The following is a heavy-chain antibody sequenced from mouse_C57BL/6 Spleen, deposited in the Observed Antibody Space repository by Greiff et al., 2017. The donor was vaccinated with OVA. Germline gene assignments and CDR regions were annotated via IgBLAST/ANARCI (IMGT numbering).Heavy chain of an antibody. CDR3: AREGDYDAGYAMDY. D-gene: IGHD2-4*01. J-gene: IGHJ4*01. V-gene: IGHV3-6*01. CDR2: ISYDGSN. Sequence: EVQLQESGPGLVKPSQSLSLTCSVTGYSITSGYYWNWIRQFPGNKLEWMGYISYDGSNNYNPSLKNRISITRDTSKNQFFLKLNSVTTEDTATYYCAREGDYDAGYAMDYWGQGTSVTVSS. CDR1: GYSITSGYY.